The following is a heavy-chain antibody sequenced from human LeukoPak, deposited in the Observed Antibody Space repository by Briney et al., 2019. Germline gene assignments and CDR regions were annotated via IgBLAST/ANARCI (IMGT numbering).Heavy chain of an antibody. Sequence: AGGSLRLSCAASGFSFSVSGMNWVRQAPGKGLEWVSYISSSSSNINYADSVRGRFTISRDNAKNSLYLHMDSLRVEDMAVYYCAKDGGSDPDSFDIWGQGTMVTVSS. J-gene: IGHJ3*02. CDR3: AKDGGSDPDSFDI. CDR1: GFSFSVSG. CDR2: ISSSSSNI. D-gene: IGHD2-15*01. V-gene: IGHV3-21*01.